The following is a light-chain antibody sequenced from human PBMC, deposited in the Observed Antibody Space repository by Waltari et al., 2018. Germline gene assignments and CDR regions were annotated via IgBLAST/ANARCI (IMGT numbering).Light chain of an antibody. CDR2: EDV. CDR3: YSTDSSGNVQV. Sequence: SYELTQPPSVSVSPGQTARITCSGDALPKKYAYWYQQKSGQAPVQVIYEDVKRPSGIPERFSGSGSGTMGTLTISGAQVEDEADYYCYSTDSSGNVQVFGGGTKLTVL. J-gene: IGLJ2*01. CDR1: ALPKKY. V-gene: IGLV3-10*01.